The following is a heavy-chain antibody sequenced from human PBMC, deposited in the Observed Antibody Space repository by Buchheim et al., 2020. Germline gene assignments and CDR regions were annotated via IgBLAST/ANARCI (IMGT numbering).Heavy chain of an antibody. CDR3: ARDSAQNYYDSSGYQFDY. J-gene: IGHJ4*02. D-gene: IGHD3-22*01. Sequence: QVQLVQSGAEVKKPGSSVKVSCKASGGTFSSYTISWVRQAPGQGLEWMGRIIPILGIANYAQKFQGRVTITADKSTSTDYMELSSLRSEDTAVYYCARDSAQNYYDSSGYQFDYWGQGTL. CDR1: GGTFSSYT. V-gene: IGHV1-69*08. CDR2: IIPILGIA.